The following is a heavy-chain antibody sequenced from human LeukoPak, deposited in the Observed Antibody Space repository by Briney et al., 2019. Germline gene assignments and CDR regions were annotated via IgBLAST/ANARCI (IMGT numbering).Heavy chain of an antibody. CDR2: IKQDGSEK. J-gene: IGHJ4*02. Sequence: GGSLRLSCAASEFTFSTYWMSWVRQAPGKGLEWVANIKQDGSEKYYVDSVKGRFTISRDNAKNSLYLQMNSLRAEDTAVYYCAGRGGDFWSGYYTFDYWGQGTLVTVSS. D-gene: IGHD3-3*01. CDR1: EFTFSTYW. CDR3: AGRGGDFWSGYYTFDY. V-gene: IGHV3-7*01.